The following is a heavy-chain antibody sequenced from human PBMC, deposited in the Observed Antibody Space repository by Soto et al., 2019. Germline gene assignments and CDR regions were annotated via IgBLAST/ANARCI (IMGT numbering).Heavy chain of an antibody. CDR2: IGGSGGST. D-gene: IGHD3-16*01. J-gene: IGHJ4*02. CDR3: AKGWGDG. CDR1: GFTFTSHV. V-gene: IGHV3-23*01. Sequence: EVQVLESGVGLVQPGGSLRLSCAASGFTFTSHVMSWVRQAPGKGLEWVSSIGGSGGSTYYADSVKGRFTVSRDNSKSTQYLQMNSLRVEDTAVYYCAKGWGDGWGQGTLVTVSS.